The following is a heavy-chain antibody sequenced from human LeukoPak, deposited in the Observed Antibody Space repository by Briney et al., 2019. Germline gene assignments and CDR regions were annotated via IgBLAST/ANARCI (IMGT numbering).Heavy chain of an antibody. CDR2: ISSSGGST. V-gene: IGHV3-23*01. Sequence: PGGSLRLSCAASGFTFSSYWMTWVRQAPGKGLEWVSAISSSGGSTYYADSVKGRFTISRDNSKNTLYLQMNSLRAEDTAVYYCAKSKGGSTTMIVVVPPPDYWGQGTLVTVSS. J-gene: IGHJ4*02. D-gene: IGHD3-22*01. CDR1: GFTFSSYW. CDR3: AKSKGGSTTMIVVVPPPDY.